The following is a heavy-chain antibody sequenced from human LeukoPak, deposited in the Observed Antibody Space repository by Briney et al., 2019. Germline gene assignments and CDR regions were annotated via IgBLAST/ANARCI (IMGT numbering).Heavy chain of an antibody. CDR3: AGDGTTGYGMDV. CDR1: GFTFSAYG. Sequence: PGGSLRLSCAASGFTFSAYGMHWVRQAPGKGLEWVAVIWYDGSNKYYADSVKGRFTISRDNSKNTLYLQMNSLRADDTAVYYCAGDGTTGYGMDVWGQGTTVTVSS. V-gene: IGHV3-33*01. D-gene: IGHD4-17*01. J-gene: IGHJ6*02. CDR2: IWYDGSNK.